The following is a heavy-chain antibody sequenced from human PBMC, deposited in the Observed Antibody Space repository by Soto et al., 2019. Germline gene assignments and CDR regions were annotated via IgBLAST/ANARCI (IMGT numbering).Heavy chain of an antibody. CDR1: GFRVLNYA. CDR3: AKDLDDYSSAIDF. Sequence: AGCLGISCVASGFRVLNYAMNWVRQAPGKGLEWVSGISGSGGSGRGFYADPVKGRFTISRDNSKNTLYLEMNSLRAEDTAVYYCAKDLDDYSSAIDFWGQGTLVTVSS. J-gene: IGHJ4*02. CDR2: ISGSGGSGRG. D-gene: IGHD4-4*01. V-gene: IGHV3-23*01.